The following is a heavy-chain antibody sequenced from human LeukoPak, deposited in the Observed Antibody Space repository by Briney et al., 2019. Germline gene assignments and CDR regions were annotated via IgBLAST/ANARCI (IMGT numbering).Heavy chain of an antibody. V-gene: IGHV4-39*07. CDR3: AIGGDGYNYGAFDI. Sequence: SETLSLTYSVSGGSISSSSFYWGWIRQPPGKGLEWIGSIYYSGSTYYNPSLKSRVTISVDTSKNQFSLKLSSVTAADTAVYYCAIGGDGYNYGAFDIWGQGTMVTVSS. D-gene: IGHD5-24*01. J-gene: IGHJ3*02. CDR2: IYYSGST. CDR1: GGSISSSSFY.